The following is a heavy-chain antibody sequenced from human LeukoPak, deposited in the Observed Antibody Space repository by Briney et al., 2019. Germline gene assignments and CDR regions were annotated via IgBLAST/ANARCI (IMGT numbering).Heavy chain of an antibody. CDR1: GGSISSDDYY. Sequence: SETLSLTCTVSGGSISSDDYYWSWIRKAPGKGLEWIGFIYYSGSTYYNPSLKSRVTISLYKNKNLFSLKLTSVTAADTAVYYCARFPSPYAYQTMGYDSWGQGTLVTVSS. CDR3: ARFPSPYAYQTMGYDS. J-gene: IGHJ4*02. V-gene: IGHV4-30-4*01. CDR2: IYYSGST. D-gene: IGHD4/OR15-4a*01.